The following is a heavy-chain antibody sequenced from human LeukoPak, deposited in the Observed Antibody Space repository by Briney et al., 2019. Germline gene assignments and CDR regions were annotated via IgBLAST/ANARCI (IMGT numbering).Heavy chain of an antibody. J-gene: IGHJ1*01. D-gene: IGHD3-16*01. CDR1: GFTFGSYA. CDR3: ARDQRPGWGEYFQH. Sequence: GGSLRLSCAASGFTFGSYAMSWVRQAPGKGLEWVSAISGSGGSTYYADSVKGRFTISRDNSKNTVYLQMNSLRVEDTAVYYCARDQRPGWGEYFQHWGQGTLVTVSS. CDR2: ISGSGGST. V-gene: IGHV3-23*01.